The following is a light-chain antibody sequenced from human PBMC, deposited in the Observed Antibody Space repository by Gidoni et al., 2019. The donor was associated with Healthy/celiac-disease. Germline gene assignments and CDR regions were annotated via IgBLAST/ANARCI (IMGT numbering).Light chain of an antibody. CDR1: QSISSY. CDR2: AAS. V-gene: IGKV1-39*01. J-gene: IGKJ2*01. CDR3: QQSYSNPYT. Sequence: DIQMTQSPSSLSASVGDRVTITCRASQSISSYLYWYQQKPGKAPKLLIYAASSVQSGVPSRFSGSGSGTEFTLTISSLQPEDFATYYCQQSYSNPYTFGQGTKLEIK.